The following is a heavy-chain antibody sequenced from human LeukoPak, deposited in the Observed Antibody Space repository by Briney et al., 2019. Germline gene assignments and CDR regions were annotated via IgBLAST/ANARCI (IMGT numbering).Heavy chain of an antibody. CDR1: GGSISNYY. CDR2: IFYSGNT. CDR3: ARGGWFFDL. J-gene: IGHJ2*01. D-gene: IGHD2-15*01. V-gene: IGHV4-59*01. Sequence: SETLSLTCTVSGGSISNYYWSWLRQPPGKGLEWIGYIFYSGNTNYNSSLKSRVTISVDTSKNQFSLELTSLTAADTAVYYCARGGWFFDLWGRGTLVTVSS.